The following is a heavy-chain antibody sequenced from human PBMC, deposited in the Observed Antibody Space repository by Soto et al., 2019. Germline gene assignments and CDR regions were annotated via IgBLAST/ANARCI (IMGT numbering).Heavy chain of an antibody. CDR1: GFTFSSYG. CDR3: AKPNRPRYSSGWFLIDY. V-gene: IGHV3-30*18. CDR2: ISYDGSNK. J-gene: IGHJ4*02. Sequence: PGGSLRLSCAASGFTFSSYGMHWVRQAPGKGLEWVAVISYDGSNKYYADSVKGRFTISRDNSKNTLYLQMNSLRAEDTAVYYCAKPNRPRYSSGWFLIDYWGQGTLVTVSS. D-gene: IGHD6-19*01.